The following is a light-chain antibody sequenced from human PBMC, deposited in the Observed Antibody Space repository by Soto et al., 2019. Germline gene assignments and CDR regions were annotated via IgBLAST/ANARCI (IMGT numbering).Light chain of an antibody. V-gene: IGKV1-27*01. J-gene: IGKJ3*01. CDR1: QGISNY. CDR3: QKYNSAPHT. CDR2: AAS. Sequence: DIQTTQSPSSLSASVGDRVTITCRASQGISNYLDWYQQKPAKVPKLLIYAASTLQSGVPSRFSGSGSGTDFTLTISSLQPEDVATYYCQKYNSAPHTFGPGTKVDIK.